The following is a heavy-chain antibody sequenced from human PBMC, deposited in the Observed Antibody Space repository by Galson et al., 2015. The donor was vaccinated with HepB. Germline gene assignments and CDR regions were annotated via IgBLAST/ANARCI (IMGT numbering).Heavy chain of an antibody. J-gene: IGHJ6*02. D-gene: IGHD7-27*01. V-gene: IGHV3-23*01. CDR2: ISDNGGST. CDR3: VKDGPRPPWGYYYGMDV. Sequence: SLRLSCAASGFTFSSYAMSWVRQAPGKGLEWVSGISDNGGSTYYADSVNGRLIISRDNSKNTLYLQMNSLRAEDTAEYYCVKDGPRPPWGYYYGMDVWGQGTTVTVSS. CDR1: GFTFSSYA.